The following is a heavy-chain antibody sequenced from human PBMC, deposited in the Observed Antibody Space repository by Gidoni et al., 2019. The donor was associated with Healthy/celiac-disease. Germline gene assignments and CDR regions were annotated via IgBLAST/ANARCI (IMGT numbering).Heavy chain of an antibody. CDR2: ISYDGSNK. V-gene: IGHV3-30*18. CDR3: AKDLLSGYYAGCDY. Sequence: QVQLVESGGGVVQPGRSLRLSCAASGFTFSSYGMHWVRQAPGKGLEWVAVISYDGSNKYYADSVKGRFTISRDNSKNTLYLQMNSLRAEDTAVYYCAKDLLSGYYAGCDYWGQGTLVTVSS. J-gene: IGHJ4*02. CDR1: GFTFSSYG. D-gene: IGHD3-22*01.